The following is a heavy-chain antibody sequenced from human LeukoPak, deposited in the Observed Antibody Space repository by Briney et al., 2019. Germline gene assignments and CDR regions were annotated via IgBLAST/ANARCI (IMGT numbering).Heavy chain of an antibody. D-gene: IGHD6-19*01. J-gene: IGHJ4*02. CDR2: IYNSGST. V-gene: IGHV4-59*01. CDR1: GGSISGYY. CDR3: ARTDSKSYSSGWYNY. Sequence: SETLSLTCSVSGGSISGYYWSWIRQPPGKGLEWIGYIYNSGSTNYNPFLKSRVTISVVTSKNQLSLKLKSVTAADTAVYYCARTDSKSYSSGWYNYWGQGTLVTVSS.